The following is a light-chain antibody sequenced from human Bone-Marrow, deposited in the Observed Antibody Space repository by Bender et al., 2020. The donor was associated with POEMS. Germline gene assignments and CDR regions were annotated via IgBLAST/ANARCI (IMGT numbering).Light chain of an antibody. Sequence: QSVLTQPPSASGTPGQRVTISCSGGSSNIGAHAVNWYQHLPGTAPTLLIYSSHRRPSEVPDRFSGSRSGTCASLAISGLQSEDEADYYCAVWDDSLNGWVFGGGTKLTVL. CDR3: AVWDDSLNGWV. J-gene: IGLJ3*02. V-gene: IGLV1-44*01. CDR2: SSH. CDR1: SSNIGAHA.